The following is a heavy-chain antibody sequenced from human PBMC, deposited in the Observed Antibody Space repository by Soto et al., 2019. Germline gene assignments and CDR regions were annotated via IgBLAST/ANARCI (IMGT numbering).Heavy chain of an antibody. J-gene: IGHJ5*02. V-gene: IGHV1-24*01. D-gene: IGHD6-13*01. CDR1: GYTLTELS. CDR2: FDPEDGET. Sequence: ASVKVSCKVSGYTLTELSMHWVRQAPGKGLEWMGGFDPEDGETIYAQKFQGRVTMTEDTSTDTAYMELSSLRSEDTAVYYCARGSPQHNWFDPWGQGTLVTRLL. CDR3: ARGSPQHNWFDP.